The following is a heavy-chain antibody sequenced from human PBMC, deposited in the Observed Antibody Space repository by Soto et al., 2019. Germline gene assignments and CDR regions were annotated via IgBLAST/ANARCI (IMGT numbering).Heavy chain of an antibody. V-gene: IGHV1-18*01. Sequence: ASVKVSCKASGYTFTSYGISWVRQAPGQGLEWMGWISAYNGNTNYAQKLQGRVTMTTDTPTSTAYMELRSLRSDDTAVYYCARVAVAGNRGGYFQHWGQGTLVTVSS. CDR3: ARVAVAGNRGGYFQH. D-gene: IGHD6-19*01. CDR2: ISAYNGNT. CDR1: GYTFTSYG. J-gene: IGHJ1*01.